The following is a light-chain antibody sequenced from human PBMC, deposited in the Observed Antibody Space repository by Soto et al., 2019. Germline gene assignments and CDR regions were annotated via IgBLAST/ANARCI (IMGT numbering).Light chain of an antibody. CDR1: QSLLYMDGNTY. CDR2: KVS. Sequence: DVIMTQSPLSLPVTLGQAASISCMSSQSLLYMDGNTYLTWVQQRPGQSPRRLIYKVSNRDSGVPDRFSGSGSGTDFTLKISRVEADDVGVYYCLQGTHWPLTFGQGTRLEIK. V-gene: IGKV2-30*01. J-gene: IGKJ5*01. CDR3: LQGTHWPLT.